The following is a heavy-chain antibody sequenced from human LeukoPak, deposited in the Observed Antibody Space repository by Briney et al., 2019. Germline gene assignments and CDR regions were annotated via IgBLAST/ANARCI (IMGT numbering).Heavy chain of an antibody. D-gene: IGHD2-2*01. CDR2: IYHSGST. V-gene: IGHV4-59*01. CDR1: GGSISTYY. CDR3: ARGIVVVPAAMEYYFDY. J-gene: IGHJ4*02. Sequence: PSETLSLTCTVSGGSISTYYWTWIRQPPGKGLEWIGYIYHSGSTNYNPSLKSRVTISVDTSKNQFSLKLSSVTAADTAVYYCARGIVVVPAAMEYYFDYWGQGTLVTVSS.